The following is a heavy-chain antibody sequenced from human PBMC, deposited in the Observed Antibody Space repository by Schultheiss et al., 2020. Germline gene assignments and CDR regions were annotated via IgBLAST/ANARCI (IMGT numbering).Heavy chain of an antibody. CDR3: TTDGGRIAVAGTGHNYYGMDV. J-gene: IGHJ6*02. V-gene: IGHV3-30*03. D-gene: IGHD6-19*01. CDR1: GFTFSSYG. CDR2: ISYDGSNK. Sequence: GGSLRLSCAASGFTFSSYGMHWVRQAPGKGLEWVAVISYDGSNKYYADSVKGRFTISRDNSKNTLYLQMNSLRVEDTAVYYCTTDGGRIAVAGTGHNYYGMDVWGQGTTVTVSS.